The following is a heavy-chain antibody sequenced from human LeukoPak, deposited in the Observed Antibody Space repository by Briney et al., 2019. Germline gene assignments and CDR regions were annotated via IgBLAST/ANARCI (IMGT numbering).Heavy chain of an antibody. V-gene: IGHV3-30*04. CDR3: ARGSLGYCDSTSCFTQFDY. CDR2: ISYDGSNK. D-gene: IGHD2-2*02. CDR1: GFTFSSSA. Sequence: GGSLRLSCAASGFTFSSSAIHWVRQAPGKGLEWAAVISYDGSNKNYADSVKGRFTISRDNSKNTLYLQMNSLRAEDTAVYYCARGSLGYCDSTSCFTQFDYWGQGTLVTVSS. J-gene: IGHJ4*02.